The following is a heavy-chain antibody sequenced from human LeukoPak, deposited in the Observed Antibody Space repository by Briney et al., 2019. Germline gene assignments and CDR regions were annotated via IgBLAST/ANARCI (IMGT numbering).Heavy chain of an antibody. CDR3: ARDRRPGGYDSYYFDY. Sequence: GGSLRLSCAASGFTFSSYSMNWVRQAPGKGLEWVSSISSSSSNLYYADSEKGRFTISRDNAKNSLYLQMNSLRAEDTALYYCARDRRPGGYDSYYFDYWGQGTLVTVSS. D-gene: IGHD5-12*01. V-gene: IGHV3-21*01. J-gene: IGHJ4*02. CDR1: GFTFSSYS. CDR2: ISSSSSNL.